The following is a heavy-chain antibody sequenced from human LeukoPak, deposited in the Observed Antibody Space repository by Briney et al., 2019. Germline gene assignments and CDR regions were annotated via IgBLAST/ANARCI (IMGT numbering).Heavy chain of an antibody. CDR1: VYTFTGYY. V-gene: IGHV1-2*02. J-gene: IGHJ4*02. D-gene: IGHD5-18*01. CDR2: INPNSGGT. Sequence: ASVKVSCKASVYTFTGYYMHWVRQAPGQGLEWMGWINPNSGGTNYAQKFQGRVTMTRDTSISTAYMELSRLRSDDTAVYYCARGGPRGYSYGLIDYWGQGTLVTVSS. CDR3: ARGGPRGYSYGLIDY.